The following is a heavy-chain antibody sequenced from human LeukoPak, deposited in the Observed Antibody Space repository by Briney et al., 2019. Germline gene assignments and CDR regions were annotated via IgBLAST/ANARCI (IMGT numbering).Heavy chain of an antibody. V-gene: IGHV3-20*04. CDR1: GFTFDDYG. CDR2: INWNGGST. D-gene: IGHD2-2*01. Sequence: GGSLRLSCAASGFTFDDYGMSWVRQAPGKGLEWVSGINWNGGSTGYADSVMGRFTISRDNAKNSLYLQMNSLRAEDTALYYCARNGVVPAAYYYMDVWGKGTTVTVSS. J-gene: IGHJ6*03. CDR3: ARNGVVPAAYYYMDV.